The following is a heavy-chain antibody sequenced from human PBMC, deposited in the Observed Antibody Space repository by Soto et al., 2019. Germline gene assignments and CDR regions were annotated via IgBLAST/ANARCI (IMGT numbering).Heavy chain of an antibody. CDR1: GYTFTNYY. J-gene: IGHJ3*01. CDR2: INPSGGCP. V-gene: IGHV1-46*03. Sequence: QVQLMQSGAEVKQPGAAVKVSCKASGYTFTNYYMHWVRQVPGQGLEWMGIINPSGGCPAHAQNFRGRLTTTSDTSAATIYMELNSLRSDDTAVYFCARSDMGGDVALDVWGQGTMVTVSS. CDR3: ARSDMGGDVALDV. D-gene: IGHD3-16*01.